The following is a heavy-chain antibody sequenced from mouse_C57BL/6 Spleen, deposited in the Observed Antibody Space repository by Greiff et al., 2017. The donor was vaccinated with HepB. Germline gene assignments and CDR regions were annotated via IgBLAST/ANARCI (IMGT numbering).Heavy chain of an antibody. Sequence: VQLQQSGAELVRPGASVKLSCKASGYTFTDYYINWVKQRPGQGLEWIARIYPGSGNTYYNEKFKGKATLNAEKSSSTAYMQLSSLTSEDSAVYFCARKGEDWYFDVWGTGTTVTVSS. CDR3: ARKGEDWYFDV. CDR2: IYPGSGNT. V-gene: IGHV1-76*01. CDR1: GYTFTDYY. J-gene: IGHJ1*03.